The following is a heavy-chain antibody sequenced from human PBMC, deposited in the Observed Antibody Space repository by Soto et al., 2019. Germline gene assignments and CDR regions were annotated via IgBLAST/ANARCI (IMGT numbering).Heavy chain of an antibody. V-gene: IGHV1-3*01. CDR3: ARDGIVVVAATPFHWFDP. Sequence: SVKVSCKASGYTFTSYAMHWVRQAPGQRLEWMGWINAGNGNTKYSQKFQGRVTITRDTSASTAYMELSSLRSEDTAVYYCARDGIVVVAATPFHWFDPWGQGTLVTVSS. D-gene: IGHD2-15*01. J-gene: IGHJ5*02. CDR1: GYTFTSYA. CDR2: INAGNGNT.